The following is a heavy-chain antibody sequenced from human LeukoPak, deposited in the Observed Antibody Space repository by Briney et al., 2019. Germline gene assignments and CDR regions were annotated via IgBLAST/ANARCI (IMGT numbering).Heavy chain of an antibody. CDR2: IYYSGST. J-gene: IGHJ6*03. Sequence: PSETLSLTCTVSGGSISGYYWSWIRQPPGKGLEWMGYIYYSGSTNYNPSLKSRVTISVDTSKNQFSLKLSSVTAADTAVYYCARLGFSYGDWQGYYMDVWGKGTTVTVSS. CDR3: ARLGFSYGDWQGYYMDV. D-gene: IGHD4-17*01. CDR1: GGSISGYY. V-gene: IGHV4-59*08.